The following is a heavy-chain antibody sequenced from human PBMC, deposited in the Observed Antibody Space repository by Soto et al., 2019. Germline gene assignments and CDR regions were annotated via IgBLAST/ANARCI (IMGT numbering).Heavy chain of an antibody. CDR1: GYTFTSYY. CDR3: ARDTPVTDSSGYYHWFDP. CDR2: INPSGGST. D-gene: IGHD3-22*01. V-gene: IGHV1-46*01. J-gene: IGHJ5*02. Sequence: GSSVKVSCKASGYTFTSYYMHWVRQAPGQGLEWMGIINPSGGSTSCAQKFQGRVTMTRDTSTSTVYMELSSLRSEDTAVYYCARDTPVTDSSGYYHWFDPWGQGTLVTVSS.